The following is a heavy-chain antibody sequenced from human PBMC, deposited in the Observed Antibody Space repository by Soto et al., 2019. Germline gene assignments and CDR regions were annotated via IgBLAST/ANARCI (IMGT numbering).Heavy chain of an antibody. CDR1: GGSVSSGSYY. CDR3: ARDRYCSGGSCYYGVYYYGMDV. Sequence: SLTCTFSGGSVSSGSYYWSWIRQPPGKGLEWIGYIYYSGSTNYNPSLKSRVTISVDTSKNQFSLKLSSVTAADTAVYYCARDRYCSGGSCYYGVYYYGMDVWGQGTTVTVSS. CDR2: IYYSGST. V-gene: IGHV4-61*01. J-gene: IGHJ6*02. D-gene: IGHD2-15*01.